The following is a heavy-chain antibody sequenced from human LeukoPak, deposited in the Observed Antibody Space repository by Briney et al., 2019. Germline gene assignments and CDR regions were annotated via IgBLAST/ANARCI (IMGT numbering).Heavy chain of an antibody. CDR1: GYTFTSYG. CDR3: ARHEEAPYYYGPDY. J-gene: IGHJ4*02. Sequence: ASVKVSCKASGYTFTSYGISWVRQAPGQGLEWMGWISAYNGNTNYAQKLQGRVTMTTDTSTSTAYMELRSLRSDDTAVSYCARHEEAPYYYGPDYWGQGTLVTVSS. CDR2: ISAYNGNT. V-gene: IGHV1-18*01. D-gene: IGHD3-10*01.